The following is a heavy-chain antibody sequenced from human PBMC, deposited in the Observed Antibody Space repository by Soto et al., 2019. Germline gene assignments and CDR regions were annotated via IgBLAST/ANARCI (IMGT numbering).Heavy chain of an antibody. CDR2: ISGSGIST. Sequence: DVQLLESGGGLVQPGGSLRLSCAASGFTFRSYAMSWVRQAPGKGLEWVSGISGSGISTHYADSVKGRFTVSRDNSTYKLYPRLNSLDAEDTAVYNRAKEPVAADWYFALWGRGTLVTVSS. V-gene: IGHV3-23*01. J-gene: IGHJ2*01. CDR1: GFTFRSYA. CDR3: AKEPVAADWYFAL.